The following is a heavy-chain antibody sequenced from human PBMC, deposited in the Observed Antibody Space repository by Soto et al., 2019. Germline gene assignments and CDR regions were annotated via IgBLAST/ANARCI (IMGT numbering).Heavy chain of an antibody. CDR1: GFTFSSYA. J-gene: IGHJ3*02. CDR2: ISYDGSNK. Sequence: QVQLVESVGGVVQPGRSPRLSCAASGFTFSSYAMHWVRQAPGKGLEWVAVISYDGSNKYYADSVKGRFTISRDNSKNTLYLQMNSLRAEDTAVYYCARSSRNTAMITFGGVIVNHAFDIWGQGTMVTVSS. V-gene: IGHV3-30-3*01. CDR3: ARSSRNTAMITFGGVIVNHAFDI. D-gene: IGHD3-16*02.